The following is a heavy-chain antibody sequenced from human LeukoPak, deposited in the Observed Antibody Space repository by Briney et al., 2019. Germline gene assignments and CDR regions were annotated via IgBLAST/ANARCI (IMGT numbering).Heavy chain of an antibody. CDR3: ARDHLQTSDRYSSGWLDY. J-gene: IGHJ4*02. Sequence: GGSLRLSCAASGFTFSSYAMHWVRQAPGKGLEWVAVISYDGSNKYYADSVKGRFTISRDNSKNTLYLQMNSLRAEDTAVYYCARDHLQTSDRYSSGWLDYWGQGTLVTVSS. CDR1: GFTFSSYA. D-gene: IGHD6-19*01. CDR2: ISYDGSNK. V-gene: IGHV3-30-3*01.